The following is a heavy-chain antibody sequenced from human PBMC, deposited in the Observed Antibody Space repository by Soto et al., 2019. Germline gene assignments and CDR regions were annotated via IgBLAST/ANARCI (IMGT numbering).Heavy chain of an antibody. CDR3: AKVGVAVADYYGMDV. CDR1: GFTFSSYA. Sequence: GGSLRLCCAASGFTFSSYAMSWVRQAPGKGLEWVSAISGSGGSIYYADSVKGRFTISRDNSKNTLYLQMNSLRAEDTAVYYCAKVGVAVADYYGMDVWGQGTTVTVSS. D-gene: IGHD6-19*01. CDR2: ISGSGGSI. J-gene: IGHJ6*02. V-gene: IGHV3-23*01.